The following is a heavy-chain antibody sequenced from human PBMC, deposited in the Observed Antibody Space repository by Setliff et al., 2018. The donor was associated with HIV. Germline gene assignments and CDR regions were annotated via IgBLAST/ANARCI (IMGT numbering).Heavy chain of an antibody. J-gene: IGHJ5*02. CDR3: TSSFRIFYYDSRTYSKWFDP. CDR1: GYTFTNYD. Sequence: ASVKVSCKASGYTFTNYDINWVRQATGQGLEWMGGFDPEDGKTIYAQKFQGRVTMTEDLSTETAYMELSSLSSDDTAVYYCTSSFRIFYYDSRTYSKWFDPWGQGTLVTVSS. CDR2: FDPEDGKT. D-gene: IGHD3-22*01. V-gene: IGHV1-24*01.